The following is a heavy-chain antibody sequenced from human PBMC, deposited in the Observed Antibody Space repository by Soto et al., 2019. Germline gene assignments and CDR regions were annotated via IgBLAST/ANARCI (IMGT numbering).Heavy chain of an antibody. D-gene: IGHD6-25*01. V-gene: IGHV3-23*01. J-gene: IGHJ3*02. CDR3: APTRSGYGAFDI. CDR2: ISGSGGST. Sequence: GGSLRLSCAASGFTFSSYAMSWVRQAPGKGLEWVSAISGSGGSTYYADSVKGRFTISRDNSKNTLYLQMNSLRAEDTAVYYCAPTRSGYGAFDIWGQGTMVTVSS. CDR1: GFTFSSYA.